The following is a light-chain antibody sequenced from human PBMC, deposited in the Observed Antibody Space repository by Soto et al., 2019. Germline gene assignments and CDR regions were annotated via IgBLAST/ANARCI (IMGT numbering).Light chain of an antibody. J-gene: IGKJ4*01. CDR1: QGINKW. V-gene: IGKV1-12*01. CDR2: SAS. CDR3: QQANTFALT. Sequence: DIQMTQSPSSVSASVGDRVTITCRASQGINKWLAWYQQKPGTAPKLLIYSASSLYTGVPSRFSGSGSGTDFTLTVSSLQPEDFATYYCQQANTFALTFGGGTKVEI.